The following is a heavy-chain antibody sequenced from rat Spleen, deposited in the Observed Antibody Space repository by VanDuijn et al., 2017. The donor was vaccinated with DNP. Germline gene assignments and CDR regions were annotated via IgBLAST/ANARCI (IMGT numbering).Heavy chain of an antibody. CDR2: ISSGGNT. D-gene: IGHD1-10*01. J-gene: IGHJ2*01. Sequence: QVQLKESGPGLVQPSQTLSLTCTVSGFSLTSYTVSWVRQPPGRGLEWIAAISSGGNTYYNSALKSRLSISRDTSKSQVFLKMNSLQTEDTAIYFCTREREPNNNPFYFDCWGQGVMVTVSS. V-gene: IGHV2-6*01. CDR1: GFSLTSYT. CDR3: TREREPNNNPFYFDC.